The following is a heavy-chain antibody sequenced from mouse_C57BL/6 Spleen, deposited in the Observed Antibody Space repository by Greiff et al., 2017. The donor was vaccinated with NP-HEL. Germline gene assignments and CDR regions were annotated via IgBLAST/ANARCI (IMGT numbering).Heavy chain of an antibody. CDR2: IYPGDGDT. J-gene: IGHJ4*01. Sequence: VQLQQSGAELVKPGASVKISCKASGYAFSSYWMNWVKQRPGKGLEWIGQIYPGDGDTNYNGKFKGKATLTADKSSSTAYMQLSSLTTEDSAIYYCARTPYDYGAMDYWGQGTSVTVSS. D-gene: IGHD2-4*01. V-gene: IGHV1-80*01. CDR1: GYAFSSYW. CDR3: ARTPYDYGAMDY.